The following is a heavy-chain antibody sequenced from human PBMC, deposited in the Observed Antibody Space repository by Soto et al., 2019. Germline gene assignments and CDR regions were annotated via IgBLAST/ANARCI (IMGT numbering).Heavy chain of an antibody. CDR3: AREYRLAVVAPGY. J-gene: IGHJ4*02. Sequence: QVQLVESGGGVVQPGRSLRLSCAASGFTFSSYAMHWVRQTPGKGLEWVAVISYDGSDKYYADSVRGRFTISRDNSKTTLYLQMNSLRAEDTSLYYCAREYRLAVVAPGYWGQGRLVTVSS. V-gene: IGHV3-30-3*01. CDR2: ISYDGSDK. D-gene: IGHD3-22*01. CDR1: GFTFSSYA.